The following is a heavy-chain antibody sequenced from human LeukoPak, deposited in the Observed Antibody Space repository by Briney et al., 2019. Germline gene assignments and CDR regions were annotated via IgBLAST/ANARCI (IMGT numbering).Heavy chain of an antibody. Sequence: GGSLRLSCAASGFTFSSYGMHWVRQAPGKGLEWVAVIWYNGSNKYYADSVKGRFTISRDNSKNTLYLQMNSLRAEDTAVYYCARDMYYGSGSNNWFDPWGQGTLVTVSS. CDR3: ARDMYYGSGSNNWFDP. CDR1: GFTFSSYG. J-gene: IGHJ5*02. CDR2: IWYNGSNK. V-gene: IGHV3-33*08. D-gene: IGHD3-10*01.